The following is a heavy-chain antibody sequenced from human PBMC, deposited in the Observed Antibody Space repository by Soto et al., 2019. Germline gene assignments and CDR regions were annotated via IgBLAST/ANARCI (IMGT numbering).Heavy chain of an antibody. CDR1: GGSFRGYY. CDR2: INHSGST. J-gene: IGHJ5*02. CDR3: ARVSPWYSSSWYWFDP. Sequence: SETLSLTCAFYGGSFRGYYWSLIRQPPGKGLEWIGEINHSGSTNYNPSLKSRVTISVDTSKNQFSLKLSSVTAADTAVYYCARVSPWYSSSWYWFDPWGQGTLVTVSS. D-gene: IGHD6-13*01. V-gene: IGHV4-34*01.